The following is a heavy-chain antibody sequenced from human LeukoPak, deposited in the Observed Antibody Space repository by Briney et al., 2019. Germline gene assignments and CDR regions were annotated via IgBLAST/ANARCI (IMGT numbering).Heavy chain of an antibody. V-gene: IGHV3-7*04. D-gene: IGHD5-24*01. J-gene: IGHJ4*02. CDR1: GFPFSSYW. CDR3: TRVGYIDEGIDY. Sequence: PGGSLRLSCVASGFPFSSYWITWVRQAPGKGLEWVANIKQDGSKKSYVDSVEGRFTISRDNAKNSLYLQMNSLRAEDTAIYYCTRVGYIDEGIDYWGQGTLVTVSS. CDR2: IKQDGSKK.